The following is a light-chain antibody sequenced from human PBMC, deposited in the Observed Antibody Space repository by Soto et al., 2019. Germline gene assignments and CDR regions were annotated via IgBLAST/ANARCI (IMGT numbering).Light chain of an antibody. CDR3: AAWDDSLNVVV. Sequence: QPVLTQPPSASGTPGQRVTISCSGSSSNIGSNTVNWYQQLPGTAPKLLIYSNNQRPSGVPDRFSGSKSGTSASLAISGLQSEDEADYYCAAWDDSLNVVVFGGGTNLTVL. V-gene: IGLV1-44*01. CDR1: SSNIGSNT. CDR2: SNN. J-gene: IGLJ2*01.